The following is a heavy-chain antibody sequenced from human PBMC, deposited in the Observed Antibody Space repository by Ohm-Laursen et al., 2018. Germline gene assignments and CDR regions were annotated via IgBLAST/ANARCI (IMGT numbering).Heavy chain of an antibody. CDR3: ARDLDLVGTNWGYYFNY. CDR2: ISTYSGNT. Sequence: GASVKVSCNASGYTFTSYGISWVRQAPGQGLEWMGWISTYSGNTNYAQNLQGRVTMTRDTSTSTVYMELSSLRSEDTAVYYCARDLDLVGTNWGYYFNYWGQGTLVTVSS. D-gene: IGHD7-27*01. J-gene: IGHJ4*02. V-gene: IGHV1-18*01. CDR1: GYTFTSYG.